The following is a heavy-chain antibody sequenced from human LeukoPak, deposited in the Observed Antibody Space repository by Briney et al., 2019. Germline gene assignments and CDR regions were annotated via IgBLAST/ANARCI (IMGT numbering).Heavy chain of an antibody. J-gene: IGHJ5*02. CDR1: GYTFTGYY. D-gene: IGHD1-7*01. V-gene: IGHV1-2*02. CDR3: ARDRRRNNWNYVNWFDP. CDR2: INPNSGGT. Sequence: ASVKVSCKASGYTFTGYYMHWVRQAPGQGLEWMGWINPNSGGTNYARKFQGRVTMTRDTSISTAYMELSRLRSDDTAVYYCARDRRRNNWNYVNWFDPWGQGTLVTVSS.